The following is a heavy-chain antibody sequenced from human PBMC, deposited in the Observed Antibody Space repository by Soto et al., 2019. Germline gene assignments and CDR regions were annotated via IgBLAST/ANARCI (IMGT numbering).Heavy chain of an antibody. J-gene: IGHJ5*01. V-gene: IGHV1-69*06. D-gene: IGHD2-15*01. Sequence: SVKVSCKASRDTFTKYAISWVRQAPGQGLEWMGGIIPFYGTTHYAQKFQDRVTIIADTSTSTADMELSSLRPEDTAVYYCARDLGGCSAGSCRYNWLDSWGQGTLVTVSS. CDR2: IIPFYGTT. CDR3: ARDLGGCSAGSCRYNWLDS. CDR1: RDTFTKYA.